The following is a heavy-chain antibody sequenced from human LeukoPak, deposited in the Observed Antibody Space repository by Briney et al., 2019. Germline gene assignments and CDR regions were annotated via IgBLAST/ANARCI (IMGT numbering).Heavy chain of an antibody. D-gene: IGHD3-22*01. J-gene: IGHJ4*02. CDR1: GGSISTYS. V-gene: IGHV4-59*01. CDR2: IYYTGST. Sequence: SETLSLTCTVSGGSISTYSWSWFRQPPGKGLEWIGYIYYTGSTFYNPSLKSRVTISVDTSTNQFSLKLSSVTAADTAVYYCARSLYHYYYDSSGSFDYWGQGTLVTVSS. CDR3: ARSLYHYYYDSSGSFDY.